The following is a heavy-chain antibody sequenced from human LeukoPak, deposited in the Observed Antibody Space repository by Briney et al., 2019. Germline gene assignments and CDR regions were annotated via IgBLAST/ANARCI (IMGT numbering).Heavy chain of an antibody. CDR3: ARGENGDYGFDY. Sequence: GASVKVSCKASGGTFSSYAISWVRQAPGQGLEWMGRIIPIFGTANYAQKFQGRVTITTDESTSTAYMELSSLRSKDTAVYYCARGENGDYGFDYWGQGTLVTVSS. J-gene: IGHJ4*02. CDR2: IIPIFGTA. D-gene: IGHD4-17*01. CDR1: GGTFSSYA. V-gene: IGHV1-69*05.